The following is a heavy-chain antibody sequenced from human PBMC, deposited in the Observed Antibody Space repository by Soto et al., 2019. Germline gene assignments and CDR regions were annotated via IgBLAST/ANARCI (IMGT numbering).Heavy chain of an antibody. CDR3: ARDFDSSSSLDDVGWFDP. CDR1: GFTFSSYS. J-gene: IGHJ5*02. D-gene: IGHD6-6*01. Sequence: PGGSLRLSCAASGFTFSSYSMNWVRQAPGKGLEWVSSISSSSSYIYYADSVKGRFTISRDNAKNSLYLQMNSLRAEDTAVYYCARDFDSSSSLDDVGWFDPWGQGTLVTVSS. V-gene: IGHV3-21*01. CDR2: ISSSSSYI.